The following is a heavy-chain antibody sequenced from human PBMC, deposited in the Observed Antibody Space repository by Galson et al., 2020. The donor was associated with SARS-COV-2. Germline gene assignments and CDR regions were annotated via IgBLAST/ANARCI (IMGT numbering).Heavy chain of an antibody. CDR2: TYYRSKWYN. CDR3: ARINGDYAYMDF. CDR1: GDSVSSNSAT. Sequence: SETLSLTCAISGDSVSSNSATWNWIRQSPSRGLEWLGRTYYRSKWYNDYAVSVKGRITIDPDTSKNQFSLQLNSVTPEDTAIYYCARINGDYAYMDFWGQGTLVTVSS. V-gene: IGHV6-1*01. J-gene: IGHJ4*02. D-gene: IGHD4-17*01.